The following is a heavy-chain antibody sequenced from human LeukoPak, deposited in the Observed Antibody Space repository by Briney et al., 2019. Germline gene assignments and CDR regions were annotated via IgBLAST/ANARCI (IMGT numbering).Heavy chain of an antibody. CDR1: GGTFSSYA. D-gene: IGHD5-18*01. CDR2: IIPIFGTA. Sequence: ASVKVSCKASGGTFSSYAISWMRQAPGQGLEWMGGIIPIFGTANYAQKFQGRVTITAEESTSTAYMELSSLRSEDTAVYYCARGIRGTAMPPDYWGQGTLVTVSS. J-gene: IGHJ4*02. V-gene: IGHV1-69*13. CDR3: ARGIRGTAMPPDY.